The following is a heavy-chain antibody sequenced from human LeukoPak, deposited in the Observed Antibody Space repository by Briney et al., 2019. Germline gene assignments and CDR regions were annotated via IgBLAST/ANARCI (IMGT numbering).Heavy chain of an antibody. Sequence: EASVKVSCKASGYTFTSYAMHWVRQAPGQRLEWMGWINAGNGNTKYSQKFQGRVTITRDTSASTAYMELSSLRSEDTAVYYCARRGHGYGSPFDYWGQGTLVTVSS. V-gene: IGHV1-3*01. J-gene: IGHJ4*02. CDR3: ARRGHGYGSPFDY. CDR2: INAGNGNT. CDR1: GYTFTSYA. D-gene: IGHD5-18*01.